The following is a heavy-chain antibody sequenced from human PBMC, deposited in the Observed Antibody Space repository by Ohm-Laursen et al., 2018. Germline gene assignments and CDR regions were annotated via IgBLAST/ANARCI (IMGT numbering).Heavy chain of an antibody. Sequence: SVKVSCKASGYTFTGYYLHWVRQAPGQGLEWMGWISAYNGNTNYAQKLQGRVTMTTDTSTSTAYMELRSLRSDDTAVYYCARAPPYIDDYWGQGTLVTVSS. CDR2: ISAYNGNT. V-gene: IGHV1-18*04. D-gene: IGHD5-12*01. J-gene: IGHJ4*02. CDR3: ARAPPYIDDY. CDR1: GYTFTGYY.